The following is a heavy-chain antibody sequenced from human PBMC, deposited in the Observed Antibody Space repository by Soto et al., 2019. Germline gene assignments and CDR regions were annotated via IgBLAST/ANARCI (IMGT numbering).Heavy chain of an antibody. J-gene: IGHJ4*02. Sequence: EVQLVESGGGLVQPGGSLTLSCAASGFTFSTYWMFWVRQAPGKGLEWVATIKQDGSEKIYVDSVKGRFAISRDNAKNSLQLQMNSLRAEDTAVYFCAGALGWLIENWGQGTLITVSS. CDR1: GFTFSTYW. V-gene: IGHV3-7*04. D-gene: IGHD5-12*01. CDR3: AGALGWLIEN. CDR2: IKQDGSEK.